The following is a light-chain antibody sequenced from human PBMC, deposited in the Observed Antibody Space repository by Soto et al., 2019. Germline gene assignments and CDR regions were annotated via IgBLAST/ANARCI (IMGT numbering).Light chain of an antibody. CDR2: KVS. V-gene: IGKV2-30*02. Sequence: DVVMTQSPLSLSVTLGQPASISCRSSQSLVHSDGNTYFLWFQQRPGQSPRRLIYKVSNRDAGAPDRFSGSGSGVDFTLKISRVEVEDVGVFYCLQATHGPYTFGQGTNLEIK. CDR3: LQATHGPYT. CDR1: QSLVHSDGNTY. J-gene: IGKJ2*01.